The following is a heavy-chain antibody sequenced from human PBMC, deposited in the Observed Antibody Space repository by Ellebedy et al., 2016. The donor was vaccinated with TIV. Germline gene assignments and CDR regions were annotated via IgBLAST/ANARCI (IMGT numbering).Heavy chain of an antibody. Sequence: GGSLRLXCAVSGFTFSSYAMSWVRQAPGKGLKWVARTRRNGVSTYYAVSVKGRFTTSRDNSKNTLYLQMNSLRAEDTAVYYCARDPPSISTRTWGWGQGTLVTVSS. V-gene: IGHV3-23*01. CDR1: GFTFSSYA. CDR3: ARDPPSISTRTWG. J-gene: IGHJ4*02. CDR2: TRRNGVST. D-gene: IGHD2-2*01.